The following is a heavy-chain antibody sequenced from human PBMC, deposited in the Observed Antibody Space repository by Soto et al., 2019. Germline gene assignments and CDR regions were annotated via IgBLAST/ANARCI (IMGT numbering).Heavy chain of an antibody. Sequence: GGSLRLSCAASGFTFSSYSMNWVRQAPGKGLEWVSSISSSSSYIYYADSVKGRFTISRDNAKNSLYLQMNSLRADDTTVYYCARFSSYYDSSDYYHDAFDIWGQGTMVTVSS. D-gene: IGHD3-22*01. V-gene: IGHV3-21*01. CDR2: ISSSSSYI. J-gene: IGHJ3*02. CDR3: ARFSSYYDSSDYYHDAFDI. CDR1: GFTFSSYS.